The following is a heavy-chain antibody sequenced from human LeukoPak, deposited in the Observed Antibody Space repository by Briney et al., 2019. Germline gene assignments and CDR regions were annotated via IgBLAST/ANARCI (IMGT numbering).Heavy chain of an antibody. V-gene: IGHV1-8*01. J-gene: IGHJ5*02. CDR3: ARGIAGYGPDWFDP. CDR2: MNPNSGNT. Sequence: ASVKVSCKASGYTFTSYDINWVRQATGQGLEWMGWMNPNSGNTGYAQKFQSRVTMTRNTPISTAYMELSSLRSEDTAVYYCARGIAGYGPDWFDPWGQGTLVTVSS. CDR1: GYTFTSYD. D-gene: IGHD4-17*01.